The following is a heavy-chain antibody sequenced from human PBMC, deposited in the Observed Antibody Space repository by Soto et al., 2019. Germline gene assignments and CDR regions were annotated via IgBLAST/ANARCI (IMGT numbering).Heavy chain of an antibody. V-gene: IGHV1-69*02. Sequence: SVKVSCKASGGTFSSYTISWVRQAPGQGLEWMGRIIPILGIANYAQKFQGRVTITADKSTSTAYMELSSLRSEDTAVYYCATERNGYCSSTSCPSDIWGQGTMVTVSS. CDR2: IIPILGIA. CDR3: ATERNGYCSSTSCPSDI. J-gene: IGHJ3*02. CDR1: GGTFSSYT. D-gene: IGHD2-2*01.